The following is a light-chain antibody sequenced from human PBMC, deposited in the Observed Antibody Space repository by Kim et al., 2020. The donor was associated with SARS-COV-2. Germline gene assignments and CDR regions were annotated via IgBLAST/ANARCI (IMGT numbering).Light chain of an antibody. CDR1: QSISSY. V-gene: IGKV1-5*03. CDR3: QQYKSYSMYT. Sequence: SVGDRVTITCRASQSISSYLAWYQHKPGKAPKLLIYKASSLEGGVPSRFSGSGSGTEFTLTISSLQPDDFATYYCQQYKSYSMYTFGQGTKLEI. J-gene: IGKJ2*01. CDR2: KAS.